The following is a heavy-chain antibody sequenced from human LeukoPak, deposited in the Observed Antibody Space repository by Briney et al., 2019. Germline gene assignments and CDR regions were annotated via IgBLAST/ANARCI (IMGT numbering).Heavy chain of an antibody. V-gene: IGHV1-18*01. J-gene: IGHJ4*02. CDR1: GYTFTSYG. D-gene: IGHD3-22*01. CDR3: ARKRGVRDSSGYYDY. Sequence: ASVKVSCKASGYTFTSYGISWVRQAPGQGLEWMGWISAYNGNTNYAQKLQGRVTMTTDTSTSTAYMELRSLRSDDTAVYYCARKRGVRDSSGYYDYWGQGTLVTVSS. CDR2: ISAYNGNT.